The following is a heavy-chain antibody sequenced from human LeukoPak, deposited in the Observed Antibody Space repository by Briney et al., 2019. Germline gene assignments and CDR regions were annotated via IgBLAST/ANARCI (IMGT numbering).Heavy chain of an antibody. CDR1: GFTFSPFW. J-gene: IGHJ4*02. CDR3: ARDGGSHGAYPPR. V-gene: IGHV3-74*03. CDR2: VSGDGSST. Sequence: GGSLRLSCVASGFTFSPFWMHWVRQVPGKGLLWVSRVSGDGSSTKYAHSLKGRFTISRDNAKNTLYLQMNSLRAEDTAVYYCARDGGSHGAYPPRWGQGTVVTVS. D-gene: IGHD4-17*01.